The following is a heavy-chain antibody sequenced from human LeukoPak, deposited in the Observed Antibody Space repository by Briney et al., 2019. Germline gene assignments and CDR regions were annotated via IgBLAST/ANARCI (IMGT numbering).Heavy chain of an antibody. Sequence: GGSLRLSCAASGFTFSSCAMHWVRQAPGKGLEWVAVISYDGSNKYYADSVKGRFTISRGNSKNTLYLQMNSLRAEDTAVYYCARDGATMIVLSYYYGMDVWGQGTTVTVSS. CDR1: GFTFSSCA. CDR2: ISYDGSNK. D-gene: IGHD3-22*01. CDR3: ARDGATMIVLSYYYGMDV. J-gene: IGHJ6*02. V-gene: IGHV3-30-3*01.